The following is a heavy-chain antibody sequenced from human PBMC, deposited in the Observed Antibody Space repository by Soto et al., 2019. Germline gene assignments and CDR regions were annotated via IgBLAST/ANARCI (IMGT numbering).Heavy chain of an antibody. V-gene: IGHV1-8*01. CDR3: VRSTNDYGDRH. CDR1: GYTFTSYD. D-gene: IGHD4-17*01. J-gene: IGHJ4*02. CDR2: MNPNSGNT. Sequence: QVQLVQSGTDVKKPGASVKVSCKASGYTFTSYDINWVRQATGQGLEWMGWMNPNSGNTGYAQKFQGRVTMTRNTSISTAYMELSSLRSVDTAVYYCVRSTNDYGDRHWGQGTLVTVSS.